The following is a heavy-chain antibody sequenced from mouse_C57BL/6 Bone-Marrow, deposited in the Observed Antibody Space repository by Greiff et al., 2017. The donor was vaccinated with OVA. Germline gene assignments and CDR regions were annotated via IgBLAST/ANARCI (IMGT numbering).Heavy chain of an antibody. CDR3: EATVVATYWYFDV. CDR1: GYAFSSSW. V-gene: IGHV1-82*01. Sequence: SGPELVKPGASVKISCKASGYAFSSSWMNWVKQRPGKGLEWIGRIYPGDGDTNYNGKFKGKATLTADKSSSTAYMQLSSLTSEDSAVYFCEATVVATYWYFDVWGTGTTVTVSS. J-gene: IGHJ1*03. D-gene: IGHD1-1*01. CDR2: IYPGDGDT.